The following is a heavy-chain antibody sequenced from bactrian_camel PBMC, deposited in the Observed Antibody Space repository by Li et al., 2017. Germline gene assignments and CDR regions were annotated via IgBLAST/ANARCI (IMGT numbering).Heavy chain of an antibody. CDR1: GGTEDGFY. V-gene: IGHV3S55*01. CDR2: IDRGGAT. D-gene: IGHD5*01. J-gene: IGHJ4*01. CDR3: AVLSQFNHCRGVLVGIWQQYAS. Sequence: HVQLVESGGGSVQAGGSVRLSCVTSGGTEDGFYVAWIRQAPGKGREGVAFIDRGGATNYAWSVKDRFTISKDNANNALYLQMNSLKPEDTAMYYCAVLSQFNHCRGVLVGIWQQYASWGQGTQVTVS.